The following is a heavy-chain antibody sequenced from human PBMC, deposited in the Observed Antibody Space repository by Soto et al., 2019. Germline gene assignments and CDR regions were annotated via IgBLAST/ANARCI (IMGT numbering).Heavy chain of an antibody. Sequence: GGSLRLSCAASGFTFSSYGMHWVRQAPGKGLEWVAVIWYDGSNKYYADSVKGRFTISRDNSKNTLYLQMNSLRAEDTAVYYCATERACCWGVWSGYYNVASDQDAFDIWGQGTMVTVSS. CDR2: IWYDGSNK. CDR1: GFTFSSYG. J-gene: IGHJ3*02. D-gene: IGHD3-3*01. CDR3: ATERACCWGVWSGYYNVASDQDAFDI. V-gene: IGHV3-33*01.